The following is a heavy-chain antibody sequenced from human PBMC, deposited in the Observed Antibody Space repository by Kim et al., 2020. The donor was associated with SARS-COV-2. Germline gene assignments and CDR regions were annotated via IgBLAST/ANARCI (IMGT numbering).Heavy chain of an antibody. CDR3: ARERKQLGAFDI. Sequence: YYVDSVKGRFTISRDNSKNTLYLQMNSLRAEDTAVYYCARERKQLGAFDIWGQGTMVTVSS. V-gene: IGHV3-30*01. J-gene: IGHJ3*02. D-gene: IGHD6-6*01.